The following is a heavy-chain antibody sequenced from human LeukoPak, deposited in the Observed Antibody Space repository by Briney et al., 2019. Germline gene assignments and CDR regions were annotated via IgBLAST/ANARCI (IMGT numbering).Heavy chain of an antibody. CDR1: GGSFSGYY. CDR2: INHSGST. J-gene: IGHJ4*02. V-gene: IGHV4-34*01. Sequence: PSETLSLTCAVYGGSFSGYYWSWIRQPPGKGLEWLGEINHSGSTNYNPSLKSRVTISVDTSKNQFSLKLSSVTAADTAVYYCARGPPRVTYFDYWGQGTLVTVSS. CDR3: ARGPPRVTYFDY.